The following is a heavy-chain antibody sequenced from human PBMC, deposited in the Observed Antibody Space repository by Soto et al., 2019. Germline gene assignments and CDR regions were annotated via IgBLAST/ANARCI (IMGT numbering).Heavy chain of an antibody. Sequence: GGSLRLSCASSVLTFSSYAMSCVRQSPGKGLEWVSVISDSGGITYYADSVKGRFTISRDNSKNTLYLQMNSLRAEDTAVYYCAKGLYCGIDWYLSKFVQWGQGAAVTVSX. CDR1: VLTFSSYA. CDR3: AKGLYCGIDWYLSKFVQ. J-gene: IGHJ4*02. D-gene: IGHD2-21*02. CDR2: ISDSGGIT. V-gene: IGHV3-23*01.